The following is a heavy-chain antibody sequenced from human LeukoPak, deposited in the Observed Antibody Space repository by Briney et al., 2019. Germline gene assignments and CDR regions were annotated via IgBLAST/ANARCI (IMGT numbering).Heavy chain of an antibody. V-gene: IGHV3-21*01. CDR2: ISGSSNYI. Sequence: PGGSLRLSCVASGFTFNNYSMNWVRQAPGKGLEWVSSISGSSNYIYQADSVKGRFTISRDNTKNSLFLLMNSLRAEDTAEYYCATDRASCGGDCYPVLYYWGQGILVTVSS. J-gene: IGHJ4*02. CDR3: ATDRASCGGDCYPVLYY. CDR1: GFTFNNYS. D-gene: IGHD2-21*02.